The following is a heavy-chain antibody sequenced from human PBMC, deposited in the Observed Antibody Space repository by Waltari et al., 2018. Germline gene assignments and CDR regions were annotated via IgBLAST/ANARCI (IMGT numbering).Heavy chain of an antibody. CDR3: AMIVVVITTSSPDFDY. CDR1: GFTFSSYG. J-gene: IGHJ4*02. Sequence: QVQLVESGGGVVQPGGSLRLSCAASGFTFSSYGMHWVRQAPGKGLEWVAFIRYDGSNKDYADSVKGRFTISRDNSKNTLYLQMNSLRAEDTAVYYCAMIVVVITTSSPDFDYWGQGTLVTVSS. D-gene: IGHD3-22*01. V-gene: IGHV3-30*02. CDR2: IRYDGSNK.